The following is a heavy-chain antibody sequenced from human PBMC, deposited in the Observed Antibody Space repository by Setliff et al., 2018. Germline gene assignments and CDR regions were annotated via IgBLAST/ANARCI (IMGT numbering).Heavy chain of an antibody. CDR2: ITAGFADT. CDR3: AGSVGGAPYYYGLGV. J-gene: IGHJ6*02. Sequence: ASVKVSCKASGYSFSDSAVNWVRQAPGQRLEWMGWITAGFADTRYSQKFQGRVTITRDTSASTIYMQLTNLRSEDTAVYYCAGSVGGAPYYYGLGVWGQGTTVTVSS. D-gene: IGHD3-10*01. V-gene: IGHV1-3*01. CDR1: GYSFSDSA.